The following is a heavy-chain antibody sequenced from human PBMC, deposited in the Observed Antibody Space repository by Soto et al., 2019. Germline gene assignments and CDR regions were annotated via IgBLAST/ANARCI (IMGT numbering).Heavy chain of an antibody. J-gene: IGHJ4*02. Sequence: QVQLVQSGAEVKKPGSSVKVSCKASGGTFSSYAISWVRQAPGQGLEWMGGIIPIFGTANYAQKFQGRVTITADKSTSTAYMELSSLRSEDTAVYYCARVPDYYDSSGYRYFDYWGQGTLVTVSS. CDR3: ARVPDYYDSSGYRYFDY. V-gene: IGHV1-69*06. D-gene: IGHD3-22*01. CDR2: IIPIFGTA. CDR1: GGTFSSYA.